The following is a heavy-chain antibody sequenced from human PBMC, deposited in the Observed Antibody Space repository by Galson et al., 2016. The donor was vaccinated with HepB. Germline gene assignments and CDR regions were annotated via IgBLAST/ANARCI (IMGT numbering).Heavy chain of an antibody. Sequence: SLRLSCAASGFTLGHYAMHWVRQAPGKGLEWVSGIIWNSGSIGYADSVKGRFTISRDDAKNSLYLQMNSLIAGDTALYYCAKDAGAYYYDSSGYRRNAFDIWGQGTMVTVSS. CDR1: GFTLGHYA. J-gene: IGHJ3*02. V-gene: IGHV3-9*01. D-gene: IGHD3-22*01. CDR2: IIWNSGSI. CDR3: AKDAGAYYYDSSGYRRNAFDI.